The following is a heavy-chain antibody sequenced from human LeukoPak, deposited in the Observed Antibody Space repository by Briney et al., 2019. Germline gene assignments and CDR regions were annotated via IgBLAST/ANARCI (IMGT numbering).Heavy chain of an antibody. CDR2: IKNDGGIT. V-gene: IGHV3-74*01. CDR3: ARDPFYGDAGLDS. D-gene: IGHD4-17*01. CDR1: GFTFSNYW. J-gene: IGHJ4*02. Sequence: GGSLRLSCAASGFTFSNYWMHWVRQAPGKGLVWVSRIKNDGGITTYADSVKGRFTISRDNAKNTLYLQMNSLRAEDTAVYYCARDPFYGDAGLDSWGQGTLVTVSS.